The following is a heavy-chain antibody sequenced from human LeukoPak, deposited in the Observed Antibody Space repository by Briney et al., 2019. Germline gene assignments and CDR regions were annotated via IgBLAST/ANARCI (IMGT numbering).Heavy chain of an antibody. D-gene: IGHD4-11*01. CDR3: ARGQSNWYFDL. J-gene: IGHJ2*01. Sequence: VASVKVSCKASGYTFTSYGISWARQALGQGLEWMGWISAYNGNTNYAQKLQGRVTMTTDTSTSTAYMELRSLRSDDTAVYYCARGQSNWYFDLWGRGTLVTVSS. CDR1: GYTFTSYG. V-gene: IGHV1-18*01. CDR2: ISAYNGNT.